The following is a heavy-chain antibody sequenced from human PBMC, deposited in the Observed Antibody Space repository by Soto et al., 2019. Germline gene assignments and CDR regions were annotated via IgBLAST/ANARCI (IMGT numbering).Heavy chain of an antibody. V-gene: IGHV3-21*01. CDR2: ISSSSSYI. Sequence: GGSLRLSCAASGFTFSSYSMNWVRQAPGKGLEWVSSISSSSSYIYYADSVKGRFTISRDNAKNSLYLQMNSLRAEDTAVYYCARVEGGDQYFDYWGQGTLVTSPQ. CDR3: ARVEGGDQYFDY. CDR1: GFTFSSYS. J-gene: IGHJ4*02. D-gene: IGHD4-17*01.